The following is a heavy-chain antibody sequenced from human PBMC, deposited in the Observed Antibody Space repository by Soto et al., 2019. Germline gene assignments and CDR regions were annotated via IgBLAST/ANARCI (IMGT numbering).Heavy chain of an antibody. V-gene: IGHV3-49*03. D-gene: IGHD6-19*01. CDR2: IRSKAYGGTT. CDR1: GFTFGDYA. J-gene: IGHJ5*02. CDR3: TRSKRGLVLVTMYNWFDP. Sequence: GGSLRLSCTASGFTFGDYAMSWFRQAPGKGLEWVGFIRSKAYGGTTEYAASVKGRFTISRDDSKSIAYLQMNSLKTEDTAVYYCTRSKRGLVLVTMYNWFDPWGQGTLVTVSS.